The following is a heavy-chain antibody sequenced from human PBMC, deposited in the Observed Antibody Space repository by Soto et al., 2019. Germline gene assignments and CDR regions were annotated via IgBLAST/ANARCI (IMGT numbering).Heavy chain of an antibody. CDR1: GFTLSSYG. Sequence: GGSLRLSCAASGFTLSSYGMHWVRQAPGKGLEWVAVISYDGSNKYYADSVKGRFTISRDNSKNTLYLQMSSLRAEDTAVYYCAKGNKYYYDSSGYWVYYYYGMDVWGQGT. D-gene: IGHD3-22*01. V-gene: IGHV3-30*18. J-gene: IGHJ6*02. CDR3: AKGNKYYYDSSGYWVYYYYGMDV. CDR2: ISYDGSNK.